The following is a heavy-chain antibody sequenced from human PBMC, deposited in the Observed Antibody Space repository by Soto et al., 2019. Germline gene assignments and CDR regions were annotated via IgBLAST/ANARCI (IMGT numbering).Heavy chain of an antibody. D-gene: IGHD3-10*01. CDR2: ISYDGSNK. CDR3: AKDREVLLWFGEFSA. V-gene: IGHV3-30*18. J-gene: IGHJ4*02. Sequence: QVQLVESGGGVVQPGRSLRLSCAASGFTFSSFGLHWVRQAPGKGLEWVAVISYDGSNKYYADSVKGRFTISRDNSKNTLYLQMNSLRAEDTALYYCAKDREVLLWFGEFSAWGQGTLVTVSS. CDR1: GFTFSSFG.